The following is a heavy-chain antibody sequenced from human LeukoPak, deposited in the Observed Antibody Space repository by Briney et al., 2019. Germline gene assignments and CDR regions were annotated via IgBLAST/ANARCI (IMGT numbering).Heavy chain of an antibody. CDR1: GGSVSSGSYY. CDR2: IYHSGST. J-gene: IGHJ6*02. V-gene: IGHV4-61*01. Sequence: SETLSLTCTVSGGSVSSGSYYWSWIRQPPGKGLEWIGEIYHSGSTNYNPSLKSRVTISVDKSKNQFSLKLSSVTAADTAVYYCARGGGKYSNYGLWYYYYGMDVWGQGTTVTVSS. CDR3: ARGGGKYSNYGLWYYYYGMDV. D-gene: IGHD4-11*01.